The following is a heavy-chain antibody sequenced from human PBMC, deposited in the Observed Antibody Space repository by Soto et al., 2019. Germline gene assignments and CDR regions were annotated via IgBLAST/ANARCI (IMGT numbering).Heavy chain of an antibody. CDR1: GFNFPTFW. D-gene: IGHD3-3*02. V-gene: IGHV5-51*01. CDR3: ARGKYISAGGGFDD. J-gene: IGHJ4*02. CDR2: IYPDDSDT. Sequence: GESLKISCKHSGFNFPTFWIAWVRQMPGKGLEWMGTIYPDDSDTRYSPSFQGQVTISADKSIQTAYLQWGSLKASDSALYYCARGKYISAGGGFDDWGQGTLVTVSS.